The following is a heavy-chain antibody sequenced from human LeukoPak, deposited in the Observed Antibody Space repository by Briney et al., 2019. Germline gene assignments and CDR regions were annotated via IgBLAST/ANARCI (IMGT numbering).Heavy chain of an antibody. CDR3: TTRRVAVATYFDY. Sequence: GGSLRLPCAASGFTFSNAWMSWVRQAPGKGLEWVGRIKSKTDGGTTDYAAPVKGRFTISRDDSKNTLYLQMNSLKTEDTAVYYCTTRRVAVATYFDYWGQGTLVTVSS. V-gene: IGHV3-15*01. CDR2: IKSKTDGGTT. J-gene: IGHJ4*02. D-gene: IGHD6-19*01. CDR1: GFTFSNAW.